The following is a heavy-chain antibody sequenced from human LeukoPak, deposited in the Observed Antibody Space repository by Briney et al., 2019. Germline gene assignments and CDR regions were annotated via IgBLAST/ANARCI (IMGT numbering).Heavy chain of an antibody. CDR2: IRQDGSEK. CDR3: ARVLYSSGWYGDHY. Sequence: GGSLRLSCAASGFTFSSYWMSWVRQAPGMGLEWVANIRQDGSEKRYVDSVKGRCTISRDNAKNSLYLQMNSLRAEDTAVYYCARVLYSSGWYGDHYWGQGTLVTVSS. V-gene: IGHV3-7*01. D-gene: IGHD6-19*01. J-gene: IGHJ4*02. CDR1: GFTFSSYW.